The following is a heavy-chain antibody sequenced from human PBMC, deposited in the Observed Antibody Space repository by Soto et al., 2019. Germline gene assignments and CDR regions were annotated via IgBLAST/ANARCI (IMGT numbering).Heavy chain of an antibody. V-gene: IGHV2-5*02. CDR2: IYWDDDK. CDR1: GFSLNTSAEG. CDR3: ARTSSGYADFDY. J-gene: IGHJ4*02. Sequence: QITLKESGPTLVKPTQTLTLTCTFAGFSLNTSAEGVAWIRQPPGKALEWLALIYWDDDKHYSPSLKNRLTITTDTSINQVVLTMTNMDPVDTATYFCARTSSGYADFDYWGQGTLVTVSS. D-gene: IGHD3-22*01.